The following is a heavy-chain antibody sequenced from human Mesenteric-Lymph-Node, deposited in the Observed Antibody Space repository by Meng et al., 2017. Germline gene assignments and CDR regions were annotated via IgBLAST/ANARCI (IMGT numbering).Heavy chain of an antibody. CDR3: ARDPTGGEDHQRV. CDR2: IYHSGIT. V-gene: IGHV4-4*02. Sequence: QVPREESGPGLGKPSGTSSLTCSVSGGSSSSSNWCSWVRQPPGKGLEWIGKIYHSGITIYNPSLKSRVTMSVDNSKNQFSLKLNSMTAADTAVYYCARDPTGGEDHQRVWGQGTLVTVSS. D-gene: IGHD1-14*01. CDR1: GGSSSSSNW. J-gene: IGHJ4*02.